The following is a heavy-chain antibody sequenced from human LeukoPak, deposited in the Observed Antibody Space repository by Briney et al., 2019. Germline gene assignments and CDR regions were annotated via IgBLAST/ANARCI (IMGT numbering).Heavy chain of an antibody. CDR1: GFTLGGHD. J-gene: IGHJ4*02. CDR3: VREARGYHYTYFGY. CDR2: VSAGHHA. D-gene: IGHD5-18*01. Sequence: GGSLRLSRTASGFTLGGHDMHWVRQTTGDGLEWVAAVSAGHHAFYAGSVKGRFTVSREDAKNSLYLQMNSLRAGDTAVYYCVREARGYHYTYFGYWGQGSLVTVSS. V-gene: IGHV3-13*01.